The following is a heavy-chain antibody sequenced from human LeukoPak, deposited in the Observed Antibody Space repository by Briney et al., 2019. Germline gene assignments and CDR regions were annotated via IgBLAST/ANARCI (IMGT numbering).Heavy chain of an antibody. CDR3: AKDSSGYYWSAFDY. V-gene: IGHV3-23*01. CDR1: GFTFSSYA. D-gene: IGHD3-22*01. Sequence: GGSLRLSCAASGFTFSSYAMSWVRQAPGKGLEWVSAISGSGGSTYYADSVKGRFTISRDNSKNTLYLQMNSLRAEDPAVYYCAKDSSGYYWSAFDYWGQGTLVTVSS. CDR2: ISGSGGST. J-gene: IGHJ4*02.